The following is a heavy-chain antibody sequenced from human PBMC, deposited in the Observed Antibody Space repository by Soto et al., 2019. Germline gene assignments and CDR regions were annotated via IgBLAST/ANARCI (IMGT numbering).Heavy chain of an antibody. V-gene: IGHV3-23*01. CDR3: AKDPCFAGGACYSDY. CDR1: GFTFSNYA. Sequence: PGGSLRLSCAASGFTFSNYAMNWVRQAPGKGLEWVSALSGSGTNTYYADSVKGRFTISRDNSKNTLYLQMNSLRAEDTGFYYCAKDPCFAGGACYSDYWGQGALVTVS. J-gene: IGHJ4*02. D-gene: IGHD2-21*01. CDR2: LSGSGTNT.